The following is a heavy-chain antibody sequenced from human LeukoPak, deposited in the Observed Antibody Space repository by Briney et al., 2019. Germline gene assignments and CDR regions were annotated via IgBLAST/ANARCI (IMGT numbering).Heavy chain of an antibody. V-gene: IGHV3-9*01. D-gene: IGHD1-7*01. CDR3: AKAYGTMDLFDY. Sequence: RPGGSLRLSCAASGFTFDDYAMHWVRQAPGKGLEWVSGISWNSGSIGYADSVKGRFTISRDNAKNSLYLQMNSLRAEDTALYYCAKAYGTMDLFDYWGQGTLVTVSS. CDR2: ISWNSGSI. J-gene: IGHJ4*02. CDR1: GFTFDDYA.